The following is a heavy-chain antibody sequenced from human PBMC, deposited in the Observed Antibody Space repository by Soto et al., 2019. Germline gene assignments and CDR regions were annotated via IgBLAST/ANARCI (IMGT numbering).Heavy chain of an antibody. D-gene: IGHD2-15*01. V-gene: IGHV1-3*01. CDR3: ASSAGIYYSYVMDV. Sequence: QVQLVQSGAEVKKPGASVKVSCKASGYTFTSYTIHRVRQAPGQRLEWMGWINAGNGNTKYSQKFQGRVTFTRDTSASTAYMELSSLRSEDTAVYYCASSAGIYYSYVMDVWGQGTTVTVSS. CDR2: INAGNGNT. CDR1: GYTFTSYT. J-gene: IGHJ6*02.